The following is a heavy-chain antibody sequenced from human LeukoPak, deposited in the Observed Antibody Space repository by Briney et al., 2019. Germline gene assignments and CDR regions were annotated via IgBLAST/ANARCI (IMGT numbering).Heavy chain of an antibody. CDR3: ARPPGYYYYFDY. CDR2: ISDDSSTI. CDR1: GFTFSSYS. V-gene: IGHV3-48*04. J-gene: IGHJ4*02. D-gene: IGHD2-21*01. Sequence: PGGSLRLSCAASGFTFSSYSMSWVRQAPGKGLEWLLYISDDSSTIYYADSVKGRFTISRDNAKNSLYLQMNSLRAEDTAVYYCARPPGYYYYFDYWGQGTPVTVSS.